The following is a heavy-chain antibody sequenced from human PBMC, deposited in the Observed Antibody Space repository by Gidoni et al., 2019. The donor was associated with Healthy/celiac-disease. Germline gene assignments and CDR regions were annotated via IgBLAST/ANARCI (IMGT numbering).Heavy chain of an antibody. D-gene: IGHD6-13*01. V-gene: IGHV4-34*01. CDR2: NNHSGST. Sequence: QVQLQQWGAGLLKPSEPLSLTCAVYDGSFSGYYWSWIRQPPGKGLEWIGENNHSGSTNDNPSHKRRVTISVDTSKNQFSLKLSSVTAADTAVYYCARGRGDSSSWSLPGYYYYGMDVWGQGTTVTVSS. CDR1: DGSFSGYY. CDR3: ARGRGDSSSWSLPGYYYYGMDV. J-gene: IGHJ6*02.